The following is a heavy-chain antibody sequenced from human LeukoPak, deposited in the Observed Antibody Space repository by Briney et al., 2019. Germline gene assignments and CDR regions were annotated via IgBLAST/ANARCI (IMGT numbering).Heavy chain of an antibody. J-gene: IGHJ5*02. CDR3: ARGQFGEYNWFDP. V-gene: IGHV4-31*02. Sequence: LRLSCAASRFTFSSYAMHWIRQHPGKGLEWIGYIYYSGSTYYNPSLKSRVSISVDTSKNQFSLKLSSVTAADTAVYYCARGQFGEYNWFDPWGQGTLVTVYS. D-gene: IGHD3-10*01. CDR1: RFTFSSYAMH. CDR2: IYYSGST.